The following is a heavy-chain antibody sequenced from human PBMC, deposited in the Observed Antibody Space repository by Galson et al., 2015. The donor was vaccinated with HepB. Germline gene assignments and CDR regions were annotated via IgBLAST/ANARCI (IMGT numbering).Heavy chain of an antibody. V-gene: IGHV1-18*04. CDR3: ARVNPHGEYSSSWQPYFD. Sequence: CKASGYTFTSYGISWVRQAPGQGLEWMGWISAYNGNTNYAQKLQGRVTMTTDTSTSTAYMELRSLRSDDTAVYYCARVNPHGEYSSSWQPYFDWGQGTLVTVSS. J-gene: IGHJ4*02. D-gene: IGHD6-13*01. CDR1: GYTFTSYG. CDR2: ISAYNGNT.